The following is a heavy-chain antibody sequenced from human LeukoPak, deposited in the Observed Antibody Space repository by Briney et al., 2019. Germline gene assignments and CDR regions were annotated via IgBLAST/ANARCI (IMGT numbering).Heavy chain of an antibody. CDR1: GFTFSDYY. CDR2: ISSSGSTI. CDR3: ARVSLGTKQWLQSRRGMDV. Sequence: PGGSLRLSCAASGFTFSDYYMSWIRQAPGKGLEWVSYISSSGSTIYYADSVKGRFTISRDNAKNTVYLQMDSLSADDTAMYYCARVSLGTKQWLQSRRGMDVWGQGITVTVSS. V-gene: IGHV3-11*04. D-gene: IGHD6-19*01. J-gene: IGHJ6*02.